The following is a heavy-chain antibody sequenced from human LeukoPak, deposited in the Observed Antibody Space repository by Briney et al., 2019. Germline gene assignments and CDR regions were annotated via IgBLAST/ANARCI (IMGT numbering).Heavy chain of an antibody. CDR2: ISAYNGNR. Sequence: ASVKVSCKASGYTFPSYAISWVRQAPGQGLEWMGWISAYNGNRNYAQKLQGRVTMTTDTSTSAAYMELRSLRSDDTAVYYCARLIPQVVVPGAVDYWGQGTLVTVSS. V-gene: IGHV1-18*01. D-gene: IGHD2-2*01. CDR1: GYTFPSYA. CDR3: ARLIPQVVVPGAVDY. J-gene: IGHJ4*02.